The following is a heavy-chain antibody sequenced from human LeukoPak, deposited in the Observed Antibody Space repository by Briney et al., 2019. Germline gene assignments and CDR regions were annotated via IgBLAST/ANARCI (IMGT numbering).Heavy chain of an antibody. J-gene: IGHJ4*02. Sequence: GGSLRLSCAASGFTFSSYWMTSVRQARGQGLEWVANIKEDGSAKYHVDSVKGRFTISKDNAKNSLYLQMNSLRVEDTAVYYCTRDTGCSGGACYSFYDYWGQGTLVTVSS. CDR3: TRDTGCSGGACYSFYDY. CDR2: IKEDGSAK. V-gene: IGHV3-7*01. D-gene: IGHD2-21*01. CDR1: GFTFSSYW.